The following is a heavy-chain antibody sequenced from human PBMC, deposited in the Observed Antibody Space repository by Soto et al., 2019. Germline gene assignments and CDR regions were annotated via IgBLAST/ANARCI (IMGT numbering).Heavy chain of an antibody. J-gene: IGHJ4*02. D-gene: IGHD4-17*01. CDR3: VSQRTTVPTQAYFDY. V-gene: IGHV4-39*01. CDR2: VYYRGRS. CDR1: GGSVTNSSYY. Sequence: SETLSLTCTVSGGSVTNSSYYWGWIRQSPGKGLEWIGSVYYRGRSYSKSSVKSRVTISVDTSKNRFSLSLNSVTASDTAVYFCVSQRTTVPTQAYFDYRGPGALVTVSS.